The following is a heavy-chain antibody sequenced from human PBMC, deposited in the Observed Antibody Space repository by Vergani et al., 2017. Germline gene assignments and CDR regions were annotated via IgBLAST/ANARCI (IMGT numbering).Heavy chain of an antibody. CDR2: INHSGST. J-gene: IGHJ4*02. Sequence: QVQLVESGGGLVKPGGSLRLSCAASGFTFSDYYMSWIRQAPGKGLEWIGEINHSGSTNYNPSLKSRVTISVDTSKNQFSLKLSSVTAADTAVYYCARVRYCSSTSCYNYFDYWGQGTLVTVSS. V-gene: IGHV4-34*01. CDR3: ARVRYCSSTSCYNYFDY. CDR1: GFTFSDYY. D-gene: IGHD2-2*02.